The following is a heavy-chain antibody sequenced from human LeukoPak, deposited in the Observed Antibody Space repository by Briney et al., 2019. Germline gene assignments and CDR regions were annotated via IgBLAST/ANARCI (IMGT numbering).Heavy chain of an antibody. D-gene: IGHD4-17*01. V-gene: IGHV4-59*01. J-gene: IGHJ5*02. CDR1: GGSISSYY. Sequence: SETLSLTCTVSGGSISSYYWSWLRQPPGKGLEWIGYIYYSGSTNYNPSLKSRVTISVDTSKNQFSLKLSSVTAADTAVYYCARGRDYGDFNWFDPWGQGTPVTVSS. CDR2: IYYSGST. CDR3: ARGRDYGDFNWFDP.